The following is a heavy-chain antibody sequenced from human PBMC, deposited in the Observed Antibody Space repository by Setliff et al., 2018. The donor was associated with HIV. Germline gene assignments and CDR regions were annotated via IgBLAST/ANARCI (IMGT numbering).Heavy chain of an antibody. J-gene: IGHJ5*02. D-gene: IGHD7-27*01. CDR1: GGSISSSSYY. CDR2: IYYSGST. V-gene: IGHV4-39*01. Sequence: SETLSLTCTVSGGSISSSSYYWGWIRQPPGKGLEWIGSIYYSGSTYYNPSLKSRVTISVDTSKNQFSLKLSSVTAADTAVYYCARDLPELTGRSFDPWGQGIQVTVSS. CDR3: ARDLPELTGRSFDP.